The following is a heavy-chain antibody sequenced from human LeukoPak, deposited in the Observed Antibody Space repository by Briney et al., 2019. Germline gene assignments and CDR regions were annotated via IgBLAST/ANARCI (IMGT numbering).Heavy chain of an antibody. J-gene: IGHJ4*02. CDR1: GYTFIGYY. CDR2: INPNSGGT. V-gene: IGHV1-2*02. CDR3: ARDVGEYCSSTNCYASHY. D-gene: IGHD2-2*01. Sequence: ASVKVSCKASGYTFIGYYMHWVRQAPGQGLEWMGWINPNSGGTNYAQKFQGGVTMTRDTSITTAYMELSSLRSDDTAVYYCARDVGEYCSSTNCYASHYWGQGTLVTVSS.